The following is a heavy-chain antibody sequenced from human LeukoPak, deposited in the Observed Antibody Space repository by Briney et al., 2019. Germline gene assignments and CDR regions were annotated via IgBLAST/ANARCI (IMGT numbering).Heavy chain of an antibody. J-gene: IGHJ5*02. V-gene: IGHV3-48*04. CDR1: GFTFNNYS. CDR2: ISSSSSTI. CDR3: ARGAPSRYCSSTSCFEWFDP. D-gene: IGHD2-2*01. Sequence: GGSLRLSCAASGFTFNNYSMNWVRQAPGKGLEWVSYISSSSSTIYYADSVKGRFTISRDNAKNSLYPQMNSLRAEDTAVYYCARGAPSRYCSSTSCFEWFDPWGQGTLVTVSS.